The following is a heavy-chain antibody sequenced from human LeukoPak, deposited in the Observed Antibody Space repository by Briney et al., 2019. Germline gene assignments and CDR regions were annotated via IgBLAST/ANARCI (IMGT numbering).Heavy chain of an antibody. J-gene: IGHJ4*02. V-gene: IGHV4-39*01. CDR1: GGSISSSSYY. Sequence: SETLSLTCTVSGGSISSSSYYWGWIRQPPGKGLEWIGSIYYSGSTYYNPSLKSRVTISVDTSKNQFSLKLSPVTAADTAVYYCARLDGGYDYYFDYWGQGTLVTVSS. CDR2: IYYSGST. CDR3: ARLDGGYDYYFDY. D-gene: IGHD5-12*01.